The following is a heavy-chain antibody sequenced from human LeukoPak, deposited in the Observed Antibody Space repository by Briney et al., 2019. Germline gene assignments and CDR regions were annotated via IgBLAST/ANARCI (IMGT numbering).Heavy chain of an antibody. CDR3: ARESVPGDAFDI. J-gene: IGHJ3*02. CDR2: ISAYNGNT. D-gene: IGHD2-2*01. Sequence: ASVKVSCKASGGTFSSYAISWVRQAPGQGLEWMGWISAYNGNTNYAQKLQGRVTMTTDTSTSTAYMELRSLRSDDTAVYYCARESVPGDAFDIWGLGTMVTVSS. V-gene: IGHV1-18*01. CDR1: GGTFSSYA.